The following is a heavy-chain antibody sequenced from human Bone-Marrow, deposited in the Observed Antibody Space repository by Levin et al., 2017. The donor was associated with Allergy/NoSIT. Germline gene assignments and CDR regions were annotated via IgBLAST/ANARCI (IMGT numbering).Heavy chain of an antibody. Sequence: KSSETLSLTCAVYGGSFSGYYWSWIRQPPGKGLEWIGEINHSGSTNYNPSLKSRVTISVDTSKNQFSLKLSSVTAADTAVYYCARRRIRGVIIWTNNWFDPWGQGTLVTVSS. J-gene: IGHJ5*02. D-gene: IGHD3-10*01. V-gene: IGHV4-34*01. CDR1: GGSFSGYY. CDR2: INHSGST. CDR3: ARRRIRGVIIWTNNWFDP.